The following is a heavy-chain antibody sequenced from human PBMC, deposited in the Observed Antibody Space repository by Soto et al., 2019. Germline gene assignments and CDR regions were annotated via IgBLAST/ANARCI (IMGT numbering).Heavy chain of an antibody. D-gene: IGHD6-19*01. Sequence: EMRLVESGGALAKPGGSLRLSCEASGFSFEEYAMNWVRQGPGKGLEWVARISWNSGTTHYADSVKGRFPISRDNGKNLVYLEMNGLRIEDTALYYCAKDNLRSGLGNWFDPWGQGTWVSVSS. CDR3: AKDNLRSGLGNWFDP. CDR1: GFSFEEYA. V-gene: IGHV3-9*01. J-gene: IGHJ5*02. CDR2: ISWNSGTT.